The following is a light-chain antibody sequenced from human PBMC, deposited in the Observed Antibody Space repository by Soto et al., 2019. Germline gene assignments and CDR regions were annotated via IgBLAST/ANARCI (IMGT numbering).Light chain of an antibody. CDR3: RQLNSYTVT. V-gene: IGKV1-9*01. CDR2: AAS. CDR1: QGISSY. J-gene: IGKJ1*01. Sequence: DIQLTQSPSFLSASVGDRVTITCRASQGISSYLAWYQQKPGKAPKLLIYAASALQSGVPSRFSGSGSGTEFTLTISSLQPEDFATYFFRQLNSYTVTFGQGTKVDIK.